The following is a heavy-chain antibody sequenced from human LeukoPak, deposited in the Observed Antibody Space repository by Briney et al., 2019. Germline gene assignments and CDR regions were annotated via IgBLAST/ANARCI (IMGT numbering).Heavy chain of an antibody. Sequence: SETLSLTCTVSGGSISSYYWSWIRQPPGKGLEWIGYIYYSGNTYYNPSLKSRVTISVDTSKNQFSLKLSSVTAADTAVYYCAREGYSSRLTFDYWGQGTLVTVSS. D-gene: IGHD6-13*01. CDR3: AREGYSSRLTFDY. V-gene: IGHV4-59*12. J-gene: IGHJ4*02. CDR2: IYYSGNT. CDR1: GGSISSYY.